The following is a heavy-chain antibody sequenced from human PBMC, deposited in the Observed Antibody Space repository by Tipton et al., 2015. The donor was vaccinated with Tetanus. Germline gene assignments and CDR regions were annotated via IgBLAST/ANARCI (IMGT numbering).Heavy chain of an antibody. CDR2: IYYSGST. CDR1: GGSISSSSYY. J-gene: IGHJ4*02. Sequence: TLSLTCTVSGGSISSSSYYWGWIRQPPGKGLEWIGSIYYSGSTYYNPSLKSRVTISVDTSKNQFSLKLSSVTAADTAVYYCARGSISGGYYYDSSGYYYFDYWGQGTLVTVS. D-gene: IGHD3-22*01. CDR3: ARGSISGGYYYDSSGYYYFDY. V-gene: IGHV4-39*07.